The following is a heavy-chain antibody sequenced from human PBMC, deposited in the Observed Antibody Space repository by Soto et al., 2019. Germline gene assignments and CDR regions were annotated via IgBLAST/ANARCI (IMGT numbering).Heavy chain of an antibody. CDR2: IIPIFGTA. J-gene: IGHJ6*02. Sequence: QVQLVQSGAEMKKPGSSVKVSCKASGGTFSSYAISWVRQAPGQGLEWMGGIIPIFGTADYAQKFQGRVTITADESTSTAYVELSSLRSDDTAVYYCAKNPENYYYGMDVWGQGTTVTVSS. CDR3: AKNPENYYYGMDV. CDR1: GGTFSSYA. V-gene: IGHV1-69*12.